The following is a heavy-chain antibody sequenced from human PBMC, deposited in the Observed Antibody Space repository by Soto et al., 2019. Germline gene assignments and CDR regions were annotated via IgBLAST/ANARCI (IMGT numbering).Heavy chain of an antibody. CDR2: ISGSGGST. CDR3: ATPEVVPAAMDYYYMDV. J-gene: IGHJ6*03. V-gene: IGHV3-23*01. D-gene: IGHD2-2*01. CDR1: GFTFSSYA. Sequence: PGGSLRLSCAASGFTFSSYAMSWVRQAPGKGLEWVSAISGSGGSTYYADSVKGRFTISRDNSKNTLYLQMNSLRAEDTAVYYYATPEVVPAAMDYYYMDVWGKGPTVSVSS.